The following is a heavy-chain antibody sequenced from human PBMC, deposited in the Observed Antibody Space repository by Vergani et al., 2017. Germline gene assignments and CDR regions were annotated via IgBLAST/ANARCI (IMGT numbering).Heavy chain of an antibody. J-gene: IGHJ6*02. CDR1: GYTFTSYY. D-gene: IGHD2-15*01. V-gene: IGHV1-46*01. Sequence: QVQLVQSGAEVKKPGASVKVSCKASGYTFTSYYMHWVRQAPGQGLDWMGIINPSGGSTSYAQKFQGRVTMTTDTSISTAYMELSSLRSDDTAVYYCARDSGYCSGGGCFSPRDYYYGMDVWGQGTTVTVSS. CDR2: INPSGGST. CDR3: ARDSGYCSGGGCFSPRDYYYGMDV.